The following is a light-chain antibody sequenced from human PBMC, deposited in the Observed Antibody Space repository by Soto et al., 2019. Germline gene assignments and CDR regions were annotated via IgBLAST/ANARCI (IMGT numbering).Light chain of an antibody. CDR1: QSISTY. J-gene: IGKJ4*01. CDR3: QQGYSTPLT. V-gene: IGKV1-39*01. CDR2: AAS. Sequence: DIQMTQSPSSLSASVGDRVTITCRSSQSISTYLNWFQLKPGKAPKLLIYAASNLQSGVPPRFSGSGSGTDFTVTISSLQPEDFATYYCQQGYSTPLTFGGGTKVEIK.